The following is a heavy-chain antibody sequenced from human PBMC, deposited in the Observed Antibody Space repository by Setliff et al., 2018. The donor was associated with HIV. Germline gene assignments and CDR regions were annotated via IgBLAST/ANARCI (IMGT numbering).Heavy chain of an antibody. Sequence: PSETLSLTCAVSGGSISSSNYYWGWIRQPPGKGLEWIGTIYYSGSTYYNPSLKSRVTISLDTSKNQFSLKVNSVTAADTAVYYCARDGRDRTTVTIYSLYGMDVWGQGTTVTVSS. CDR1: GGSISSSNYY. CDR2: IYYSGST. CDR3: ARDGRDRTTVTIYSLYGMDV. V-gene: IGHV4-39*07. D-gene: IGHD4-17*01. J-gene: IGHJ6*02.